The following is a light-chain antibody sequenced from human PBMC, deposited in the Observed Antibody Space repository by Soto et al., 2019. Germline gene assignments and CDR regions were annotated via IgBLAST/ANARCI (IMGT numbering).Light chain of an antibody. CDR2: GAS. J-gene: IGKJ4*01. CDR1: QSVTSSY. V-gene: IGKV3-15*01. Sequence: EIVLTQSPGTLSLSPGERATLSCRASQSVTSSYLAWYQQKPGQAPRLLIYGASNRATGIPARFSGSGSGTDFTLTISSLQSEDFAVYYCQQYNNWPPAFGGGTKVDIK. CDR3: QQYNNWPPA.